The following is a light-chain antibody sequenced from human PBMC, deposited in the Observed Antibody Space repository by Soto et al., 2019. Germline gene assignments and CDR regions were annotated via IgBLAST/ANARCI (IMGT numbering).Light chain of an antibody. CDR1: SSDVGGYNY. CDR3: TSYTSSSTYV. J-gene: IGLJ1*01. Sequence: QSVLTQPASVSGSPGQSITISCTGTSSDVGGYNYVSWYQQNPGKAPKFMIYDVSNRPSGVSNRFSGSKSGNTASLTISGLQAEDEADYYCTSYTSSSTYVFGTGTKVPVL. CDR2: DVS. V-gene: IGLV2-14*01.